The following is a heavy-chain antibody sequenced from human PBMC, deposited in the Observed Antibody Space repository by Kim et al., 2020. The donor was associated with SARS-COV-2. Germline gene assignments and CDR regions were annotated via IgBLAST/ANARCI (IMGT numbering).Heavy chain of an antibody. D-gene: IGHD3-10*01. CDR1: GGSISSSSYY. Sequence: SETLSLTCTVSGGSISSSSYYWGWIRQPPGKGLEWIGSIYYSGSTYYNPSLKSRVTISVDTSKNQFSLKLSSVTAADTAVYYCAGQSALLLWFGELSGWFDPWGQGTLVTVSS. V-gene: IGHV4-39*01. J-gene: IGHJ5*02. CDR3: AGQSALLLWFGELSGWFDP. CDR2: IYYSGST.